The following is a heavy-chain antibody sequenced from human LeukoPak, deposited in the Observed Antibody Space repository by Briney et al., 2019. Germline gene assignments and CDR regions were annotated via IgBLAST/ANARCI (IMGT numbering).Heavy chain of an antibody. V-gene: IGHV4-34*01. CDR1: GGSLNDQY. J-gene: IGHJ2*01. D-gene: IGHD1-26*01. CDR2: INQSGTT. CDR3: ARAGSFLYWYFDL. Sequence: SETLSLTCAISGGSLNDQYWTWIRQPPGKGLEWIGEINQSGTTNYNPSLKNRVTISLDTSKKQFSLKLSSVTAADTAVYYCARAGSFLYWYFDLWGRGTLVTVSS.